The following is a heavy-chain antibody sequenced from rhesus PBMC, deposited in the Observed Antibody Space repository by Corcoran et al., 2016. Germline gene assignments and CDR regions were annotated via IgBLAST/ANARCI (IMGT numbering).Heavy chain of an antibody. CDR3: ARGSGSYYNAEYFDF. CDR2: IYGSCSGT. CDR1: GGSISSSY. V-gene: IGHV4-169*01. D-gene: IGHD3-16*01. Sequence: QLQLQESGPGLVKPSETLSVTCAVSGGSISSSYWSWIRQAPGKGLEWLGYIYGSCSGTNYDPSLKSRVTLSVDTSKNQLSLKLSSVTAADTAVYYCARGSGSYYNAEYFDFWGQGALVTVSS. J-gene: IGHJ1*01.